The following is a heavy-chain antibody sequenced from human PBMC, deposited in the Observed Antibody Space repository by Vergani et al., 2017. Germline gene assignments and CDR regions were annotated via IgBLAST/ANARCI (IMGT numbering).Heavy chain of an antibody. CDR3: ARGEGITILWYGSQRNWFDP. CDR2: MYHSGST. V-gene: IGHV4-59*01. Sequence: QVRLQESGPGLVKPSETLSLTCSVSGGSMSGYYWSWIRQPPGKELEWIGYMYHSGSTNYNPSLETRVTISGDTSKNQFSLKLNSVTAADTAVYYCARGEGITILWYGSQRNWFDPWGQGTLVTVSS. J-gene: IGHJ5*02. CDR1: GGSMSGYY. D-gene: IGHD3-3*01.